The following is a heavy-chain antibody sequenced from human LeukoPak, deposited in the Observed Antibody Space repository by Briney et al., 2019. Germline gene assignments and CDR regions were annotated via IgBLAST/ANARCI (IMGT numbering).Heavy chain of an antibody. V-gene: IGHV4-39*01. D-gene: IGHD6-19*01. Sequence: PSETLSLTCTVSGGSISSSSHYCGWIRQPPGEGLEWIGSIYYSGSTYYNPSLKSRVTISVDTSKNQFSLRLSSVTAADTAVYYCARHQWLGPFDYWGQGTLVTVSS. CDR1: GGSISSSSHY. CDR2: IYYSGST. J-gene: IGHJ4*02. CDR3: ARHQWLGPFDY.